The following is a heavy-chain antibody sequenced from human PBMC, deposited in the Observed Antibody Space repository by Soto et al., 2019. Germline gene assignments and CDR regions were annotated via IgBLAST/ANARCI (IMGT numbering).Heavy chain of an antibody. CDR2: MNPNSGNT. D-gene: IGHD3-22*01. CDR1: GYTFTSYD. V-gene: IGHV1-8*01. Sequence: ASVKVSCKASGYTFTSYDINWVRQATGQGLEWMGWMNPNSGNTGYAQKFQGRVTMTRNTSISTAYMELSSLRSEDTAVYYCARTSAQRITMIAVVISSYYFHYCGQGTMVTVST. J-gene: IGHJ4*02. CDR3: ARTSAQRITMIAVVISSYYFHY.